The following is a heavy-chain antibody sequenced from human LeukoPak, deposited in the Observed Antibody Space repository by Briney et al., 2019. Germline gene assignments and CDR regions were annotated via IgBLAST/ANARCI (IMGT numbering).Heavy chain of an antibody. J-gene: IGHJ4*02. CDR1: IGSISPYS. V-gene: IGHV4-4*07. D-gene: IGHD2-15*01. CDR3: PRVASGDYSPSDY. Sequence: SETLSHTCPVSIGSISPYSWIWVRQPAGRGPEWIGRIYTSGSTLANPSLKTRVIIPAEKPRKELSLKLTSLTDRQAPGHYLPRVASGDYSPSDYWGEGTLVTVSS. CDR2: IYTSGST.